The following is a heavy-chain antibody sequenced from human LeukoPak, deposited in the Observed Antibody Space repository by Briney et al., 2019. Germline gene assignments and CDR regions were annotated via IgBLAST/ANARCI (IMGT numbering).Heavy chain of an antibody. V-gene: IGHV1-46*01. CDR3: ARGNFYDSSGYFTYYFDY. D-gene: IGHD3-22*01. J-gene: IGHJ4*02. CDR2: INPSGGST. CDR1: GYTFTSYY. Sequence: ASVKVPCKASGYTFTSYYMHWVRQAPGQGLEWMGIINPSGGSTSYAQKFQGRVTMTRDTSTSTVYMELSSLRSEDTAVYYCARGNFYDSSGYFTYYFDYWGQGTLVTVSS.